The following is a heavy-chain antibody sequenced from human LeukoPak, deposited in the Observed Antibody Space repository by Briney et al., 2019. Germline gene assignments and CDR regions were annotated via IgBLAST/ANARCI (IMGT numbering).Heavy chain of an antibody. CDR2: IYYTGRT. V-gene: IGHV4-39*01. CDR1: GDYISNSNYY. Sequence: SETLSLTCTVSGDYISNSNYYWGWIRRPPGKGLEWIGSIYYTGRTYYNPSLKSRVTISVDTSKNQFSLKLSSVTAADTAVYYCARRGSFDAFDIWGQGTMVTVSS. J-gene: IGHJ3*02. CDR3: ARRGSFDAFDI. D-gene: IGHD2/OR15-2a*01.